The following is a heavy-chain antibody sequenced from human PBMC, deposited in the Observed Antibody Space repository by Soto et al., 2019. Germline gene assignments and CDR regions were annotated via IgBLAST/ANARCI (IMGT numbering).Heavy chain of an antibody. J-gene: IGHJ4*02. CDR2: VYYAGGT. D-gene: IGHD4-17*01. CDR3: ARRTNYGDYSFDY. CDR1: GGSISTDSHY. Sequence: QLQLQESGPGLVKPSDTLSLTCTVSGGSISTDSHYWGWIRQPPGKGLEWIGSVYYAGGTYKNPSLPSRVTISVDTSKNHFSLKLNSVTAADTAVYYCARRTNYGDYSFDYWGQGTLVTVSS. V-gene: IGHV4-39*02.